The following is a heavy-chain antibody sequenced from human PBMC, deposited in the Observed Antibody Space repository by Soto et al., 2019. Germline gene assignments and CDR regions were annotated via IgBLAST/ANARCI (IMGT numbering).Heavy chain of an antibody. Sequence: QVQLVQSGAEVKKPGSSVKVSCKASGGSFSTSTIHWVRQAPGRGLEWMGRNIPILGRGHLAQSLQDRFTISADTPTNTAYMQLSSLTSDDTAVYYCARAVEMPTMTYYYGMDVWGQGTTVIVSS. D-gene: IGHD2-2*01. CDR2: NIPILGRG. J-gene: IGHJ6*02. CDR1: GGSFSTST. V-gene: IGHV1-69*08. CDR3: ARAVEMPTMTYYYGMDV.